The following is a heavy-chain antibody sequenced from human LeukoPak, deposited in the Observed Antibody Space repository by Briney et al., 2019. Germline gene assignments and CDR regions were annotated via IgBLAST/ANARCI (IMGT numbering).Heavy chain of an antibody. Sequence: ASVKVSCKASGYTFTGNYMHWVRQAPGQGLEWMGWINPNSGDTNYVQKFQGRVTMTRDTSISTAYLQWSSLKASDTAMYYCARARSSWVFDIWGQGTMVTVSS. CDR3: ARARSSWVFDI. D-gene: IGHD1-26*01. V-gene: IGHV1-2*02. CDR2: INPNSGDT. CDR1: GYTFTGNY. J-gene: IGHJ3*02.